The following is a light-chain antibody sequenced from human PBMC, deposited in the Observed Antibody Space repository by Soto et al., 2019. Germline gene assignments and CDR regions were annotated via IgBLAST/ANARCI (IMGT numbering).Light chain of an antibody. J-gene: IGKJ1*01. V-gene: IGKV1-39*01. CDR3: RQANSFPRT. CDR1: QSISSY. CDR2: AAS. Sequence: DIQMTQSPSSLSASVVDRFTITFLASQSISSYLNWYQQKPGKAPKLLIYAASSLQSGVPSRFSGSGSGTDFTLTISSLQPDDFATYYCRQANSFPRTFGQGTKVDNK.